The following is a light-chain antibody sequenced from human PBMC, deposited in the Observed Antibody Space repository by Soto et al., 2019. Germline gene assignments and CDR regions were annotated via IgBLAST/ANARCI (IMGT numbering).Light chain of an antibody. V-gene: IGKV3-20*01. CDR3: QQYGSSPST. Sequence: EIVLTQSPGTLSLSPGERATLSCRASQSVSSSSLAWYQQKPGQAPRLLIYGASSRATGIPDRFSGSGSGTDFTLTISRLEPEDFAVFYYQQYGSSPSTFGQGTKLEIK. CDR1: QSVSSSS. J-gene: IGKJ2*01. CDR2: GAS.